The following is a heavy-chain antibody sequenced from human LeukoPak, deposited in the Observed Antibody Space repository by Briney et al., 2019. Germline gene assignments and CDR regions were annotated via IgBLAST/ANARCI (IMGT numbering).Heavy chain of an antibody. CDR1: GFTFDDYA. CDR3: AKDMNYGDYVEAFDY. D-gene: IGHD4-17*01. Sequence: GGSLRLSCAASGFTFDDYAMHWVRQAPGKGLEWVSGISWNSGSIGYADSVKGRFTISRDNAKNSLYLQMNSLRAEDTALYYCAKDMNYGDYVEAFDYWGQGTLVTVSS. J-gene: IGHJ4*02. CDR2: ISWNSGSI. V-gene: IGHV3-9*01.